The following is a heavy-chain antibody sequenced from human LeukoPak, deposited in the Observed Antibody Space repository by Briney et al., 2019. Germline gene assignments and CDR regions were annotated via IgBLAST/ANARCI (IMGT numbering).Heavy chain of an antibody. CDR1: GFSFDDYG. CDR3: ARGVRYSSSSRTFDY. V-gene: IGHV3-20*04. D-gene: IGHD6-6*01. CDR2: ITWSGGST. J-gene: IGHJ4*02. Sequence: GGSLRLSCEASGFSFDDYGMSWVRQAPGKGLEWVSGITWSGGSTGYADSVKGRFTISRDSARDSLYLQMNSLRAEDTALYYCARGVRYSSSSRTFDYWGQGTLVTVSS.